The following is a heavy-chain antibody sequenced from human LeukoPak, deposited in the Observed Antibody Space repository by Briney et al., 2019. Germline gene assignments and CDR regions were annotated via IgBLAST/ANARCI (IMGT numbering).Heavy chain of an antibody. Sequence: PGGSLRLSCAASGFTFSSYTMNWVRQAPGKGLEWVSSISSSGNYIYQADSLKGRFTISRDNAKNSLYLQMNSLRAEDRAVYYCARGGAGYYFDHWGQGTPVTASS. J-gene: IGHJ4*02. CDR2: ISSSGNYI. D-gene: IGHD6-19*01. CDR1: GFTFSSYT. CDR3: ARGGAGYYFDH. V-gene: IGHV3-21*01.